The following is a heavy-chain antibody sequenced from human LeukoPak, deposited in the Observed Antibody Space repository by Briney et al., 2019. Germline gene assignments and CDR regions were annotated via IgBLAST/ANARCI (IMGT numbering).Heavy chain of an antibody. CDR3: ARGYSSSWVDY. CDR2: IYYSGST. Sequence: SETLSLTCTVSGGSISSSSYYWGWIRQPPGKGLEWIGSIYYSGSTYYNPSLKSRVTISVDTSKNQFSLKLSSVTAADTAVYYCARGYSSSWVDYWGQGTLVTASS. V-gene: IGHV4-39*07. D-gene: IGHD6-13*01. CDR1: GGSISSSSYY. J-gene: IGHJ4*02.